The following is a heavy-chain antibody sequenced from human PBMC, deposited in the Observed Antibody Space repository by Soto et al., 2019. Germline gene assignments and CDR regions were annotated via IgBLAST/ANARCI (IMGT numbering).Heavy chain of an antibody. CDR2: ISGSGGST. J-gene: IGHJ4*02. D-gene: IGHD6-13*01. CDR1: GFTFSSYA. V-gene: IGHV3-23*01. CDR3: AKNGYSSSWYFDY. Sequence: GESLKISCAASGFTFSSYAMSWVRQAPGKGLEWVSAISGSGGSTYYADSVKGRFTISRDNSKNTLYLQMNSLRAEDTAVYYCAKNGYSSSWYFDYWGQGTLVTVSS.